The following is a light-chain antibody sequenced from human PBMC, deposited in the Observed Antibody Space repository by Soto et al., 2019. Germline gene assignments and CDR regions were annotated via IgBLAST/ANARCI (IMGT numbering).Light chain of an antibody. CDR3: CSYAGSSTV. J-gene: IGLJ2*01. V-gene: IGLV2-23*01. CDR1: SSDVGSYNL. Sequence: QSALTQPASVSRSPGQSITISCTGTSSDVGSYNLVSWYQQHPGKVPKFMIYEGSKRPSGVSNRFSGSKSGNTASLTISGLQAEGEADYYCCSYAGSSTVFGGGTKLTVL. CDR2: EGS.